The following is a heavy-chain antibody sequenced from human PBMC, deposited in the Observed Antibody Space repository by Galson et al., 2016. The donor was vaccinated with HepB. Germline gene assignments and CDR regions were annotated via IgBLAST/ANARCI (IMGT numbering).Heavy chain of an antibody. Sequence: SLRLSCAASGFTFSNYAMTWVRQPPGKGLERVSGISRTSSTYYAESVRGRFTISRDNFRSTLTLQTNSLTAEDTALYYCAQVGGPPGYNYPAPFDNWGQGTLVTVSS. CDR3: AQVGGPPGYNYPAPFDN. CDR1: GFTFSNYA. D-gene: IGHD5-24*01. V-gene: IGHV3-23*01. J-gene: IGHJ4*02. CDR2: ISRTSST.